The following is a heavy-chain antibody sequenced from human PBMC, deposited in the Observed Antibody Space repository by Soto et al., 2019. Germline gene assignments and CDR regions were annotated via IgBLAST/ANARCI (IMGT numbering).Heavy chain of an antibody. Sequence: ASVKVSCKASGYTFTTYGISWVRQAPGQGLQWMGGISAFNDDTNYAQKLQDRVIMTTDTSTSTAYMELKSLRPDDTAVYYCARAPRYCSGETCYGGDYYHYGMDVWGQGTTVTVS. V-gene: IGHV1-18*01. CDR1: GYTFTTYG. D-gene: IGHD2-15*01. J-gene: IGHJ6*02. CDR3: ARAPRYCSGETCYGGDYYHYGMDV. CDR2: ISAFNDDT.